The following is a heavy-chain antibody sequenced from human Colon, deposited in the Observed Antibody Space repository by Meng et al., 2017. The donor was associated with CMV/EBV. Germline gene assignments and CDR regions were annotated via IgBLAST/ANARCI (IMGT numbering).Heavy chain of an antibody. CDR3: VGELPGHNWFDP. CDR1: GYTLTELS. J-gene: IGHJ5*02. CDR2: FDPEDGET. Sequence: ASVKVSCQVSGYTLTELSMHWVRQAPGKGLEWMGGFDPEDGETIYAQKFQGRVTMTEDTSTDTAYMELSSLRSEDTAVYYCVGELPGHNWFDPWGQGTLVTVSS. D-gene: IGHD1-26*01. V-gene: IGHV1-24*01.